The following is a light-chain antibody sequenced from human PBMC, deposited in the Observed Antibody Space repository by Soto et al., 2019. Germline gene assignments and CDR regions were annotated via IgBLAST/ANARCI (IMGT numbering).Light chain of an antibody. CDR1: SSNVGSYNY. CDR2: DVT. V-gene: IGLV2-11*01. Sequence: QSVLTQPRSVSGSPGQSVTISCTGTSSNVGSYNYVSWYQQHPGQVPELIIYDVTKRPSGVPDRFSGSKSGNTASLTISGLQVDDEADYYCSSFTSKSTLIFGGGTQLTVL. CDR3: SSFTSKSTLI. J-gene: IGLJ2*01.